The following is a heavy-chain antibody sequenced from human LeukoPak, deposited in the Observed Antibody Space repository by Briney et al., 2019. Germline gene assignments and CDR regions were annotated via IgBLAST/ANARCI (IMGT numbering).Heavy chain of an antibody. Sequence: ASVKVSCKASGYTFTGYYMHWARQAPGQGLEWMGWINPSSGGTNYAQKFQGRVTMTRDTSISTAYMELSRLRSDDTAVYYCARARDYGDHLSAFDIWGQGTMVTVSS. D-gene: IGHD4-17*01. CDR2: INPSSGGT. CDR3: ARARDYGDHLSAFDI. J-gene: IGHJ3*02. V-gene: IGHV1-2*02. CDR1: GYTFTGYY.